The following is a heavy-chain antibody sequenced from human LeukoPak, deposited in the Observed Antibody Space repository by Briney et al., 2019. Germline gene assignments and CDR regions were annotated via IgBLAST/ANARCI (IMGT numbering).Heavy chain of an antibody. CDR3: ARGPGTGSTYAIFDY. CDR1: GFTVSNSY. CDR2: IYSGGNT. D-gene: IGHD1-14*01. V-gene: IGHV3-53*01. J-gene: IGHJ4*02. Sequence: SGGSLRLSCAASGFTVSNSYMTWVRQAPGKVLDCVSIIYSGGNTYYADSVKGRFTISRDNSKNTLYLQMNALRADDTAVYYCARGPGTGSTYAIFDYWGQGTLVTVSS.